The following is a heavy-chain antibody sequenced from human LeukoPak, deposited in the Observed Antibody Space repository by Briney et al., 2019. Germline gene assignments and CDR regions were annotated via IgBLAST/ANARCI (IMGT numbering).Heavy chain of an antibody. J-gene: IGHJ4*02. CDR1: GYTFTGYY. Sequence: ASVKVSCKASGYTFTGYYMHWVRQAPGQGLEWMGWINPNSGGTNYAQKFQGRVTMTRDTSISTAYMELSRLRSDDTAVYYCARGREYSSSWRVLELDFDYWGQGTLVTVSS. CDR3: ARGREYSSSWRVLELDFDY. V-gene: IGHV1-2*02. D-gene: IGHD6-13*01. CDR2: INPNSGGT.